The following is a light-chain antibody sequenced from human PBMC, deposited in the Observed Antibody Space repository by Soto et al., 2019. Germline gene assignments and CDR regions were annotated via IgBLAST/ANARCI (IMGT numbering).Light chain of an antibody. CDR3: AAWDDSLSGWV. Sequence: QSVLTQPPLASGTPGQRVSISCSGSSTNIGRNSISWYQNLPGTAPKLLIYTNNQRPSGVPARFSGSKSGTSASLAISGLQSEDEADYYCAAWDDSLSGWVFGGGTQLTVL. CDR1: STNIGRNS. CDR2: TNN. J-gene: IGLJ3*02. V-gene: IGLV1-44*01.